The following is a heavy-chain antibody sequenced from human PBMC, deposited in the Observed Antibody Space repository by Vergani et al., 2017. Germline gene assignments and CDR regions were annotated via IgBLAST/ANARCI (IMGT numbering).Heavy chain of an antibody. D-gene: IGHD3-10*01. CDR2: FDYSGST. V-gene: IGHV4-31*03. Sequence: QVLLQESGPRLVKPSQTLALTCTVSGDFITSGGLSWSWIRQRPGKGLEWIGYFDYSGSTHYNPSLKSRVTISVHRSKTQFFLTLTSVTAADTAMYYCARHRGSGGFFPSSYFYGMDVWGHGTTVTVSS. J-gene: IGHJ6*02. CDR3: ARHRGSGGFFPSSYFYGMDV. CDR1: GDFITSGGLS.